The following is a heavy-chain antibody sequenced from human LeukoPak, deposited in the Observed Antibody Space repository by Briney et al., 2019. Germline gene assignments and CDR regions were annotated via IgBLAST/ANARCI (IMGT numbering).Heavy chain of an antibody. CDR1: GGSISSGGYY. D-gene: IGHD5-12*01. V-gene: IGHV4-31*03. Sequence: SQTPSLTCTVSGGSISSGGYYWSWIRQHPGKGLEWIGYIYYSGSTYYNPSLKSRVTISVDTSKNQFSLKLSSVTAADTAVYYCARDGIVATLNSSYYYGMDVWGQGTTVTVSS. J-gene: IGHJ6*02. CDR2: IYYSGST. CDR3: ARDGIVATLNSSYYYGMDV.